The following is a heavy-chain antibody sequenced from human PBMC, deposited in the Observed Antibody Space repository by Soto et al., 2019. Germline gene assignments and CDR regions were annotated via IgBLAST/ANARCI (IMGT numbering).Heavy chain of an antibody. V-gene: IGHV3-48*03. J-gene: IGHJ6*02. CDR1: GLTFSNYE. CDR3: ASVTLRFSYGIDV. Sequence: EGQLVESGGGFVQPGGSLRLSCAGSGLTFSNYEMHWVRQAPGKGLEWLSYISKSGSVIYYADSVKGRFTISRDNTKNFLYLQMNSLRAEDTAVYFCASVTLRFSYGIDVWGQGTPVTVSS. CDR2: ISKSGSVI. D-gene: IGHD3-3*01.